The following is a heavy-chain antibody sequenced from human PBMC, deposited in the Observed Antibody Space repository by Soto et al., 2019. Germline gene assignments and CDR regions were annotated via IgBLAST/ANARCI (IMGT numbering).Heavy chain of an antibody. CDR2: ISSSSSYI. D-gene: IGHD3-3*01. CDR3: ARCSAITICGVVDGMDF. V-gene: IGHV3-21*01. Sequence: EVQLVESGGGLVKPGGSLRLSCAASGFTFSSYSMNWVRQAPGKGLEWVSSISSSSSYIYYADSVKGRFTISRDNAKNTMYLPMNSLRAEDTAVYYCARCSAITICGVVDGMDFWGQGTPVTVSS. J-gene: IGHJ6*02. CDR1: GFTFSSYS.